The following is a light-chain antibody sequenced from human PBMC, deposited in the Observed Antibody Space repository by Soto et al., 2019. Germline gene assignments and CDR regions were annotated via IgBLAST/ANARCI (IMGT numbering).Light chain of an antibody. CDR3: QQYNAFSPWT. J-gene: IGKJ1*01. Sequence: DIQMTQSPSTLSSSVGDRVTITCRASQSISSWLAWYQQKPGRAPKLLIYDASSLKSGVPSRFSGSGSGTVFTLTISSLQPDDFATYYCQQYNAFSPWTFGQGTKVEIK. CDR2: DAS. CDR1: QSISSW. V-gene: IGKV1-5*01.